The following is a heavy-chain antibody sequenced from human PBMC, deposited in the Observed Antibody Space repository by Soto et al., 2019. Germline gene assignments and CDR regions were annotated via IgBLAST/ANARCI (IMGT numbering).Heavy chain of an antibody. Sequence: LRVCCATSGVSFSSDVMHWFRQAKGKGLEWVAVIWYDGSNTYYADPVKGRFTIYRDNSKNTLFLQMNSLRDEDTVVYYCASSAXWGRVTSVTGSX. CDR3: ASSAX. CDR1: GVSFSSDV. CDR2: IWYDGSNT. J-gene: IGHJ4*02. V-gene: IGHV3-33*01. D-gene: IGHD6-19*01.